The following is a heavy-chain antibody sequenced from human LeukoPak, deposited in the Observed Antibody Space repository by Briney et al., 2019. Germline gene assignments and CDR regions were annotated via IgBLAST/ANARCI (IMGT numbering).Heavy chain of an antibody. CDR2: ISAYKGNT. Sequence: ASVTVSCKASGYTFTSYGISWVRQAPGQGLEWMGWISAYKGNTNYAQKLRGRVTIPTATSTSTAYMELTSLRSDDPAVYSCAREVAGTLDNWFDPSGQGTLVTVSS. D-gene: IGHD6-19*01. J-gene: IGHJ5*02. V-gene: IGHV1-18*04. CDR1: GYTFTSYG. CDR3: AREVAGTLDNWFDP.